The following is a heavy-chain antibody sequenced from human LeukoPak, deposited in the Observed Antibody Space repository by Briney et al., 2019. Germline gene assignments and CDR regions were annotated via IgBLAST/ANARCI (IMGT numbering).Heavy chain of an antibody. Sequence: GGSLRLSCAASGFTFSSYAMSWVRQAPGKGLEWVSAISGSGGSTYYADSVKGRFTISRDNSKNTLYLQMNSLRAEDTAVYYCATNLYCSSTSCWGNAFDIWGQGTMVTVSS. J-gene: IGHJ3*02. CDR1: GFTFSSYA. CDR2: ISGSGGST. CDR3: ATNLYCSSTSCWGNAFDI. V-gene: IGHV3-23*01. D-gene: IGHD2-2*01.